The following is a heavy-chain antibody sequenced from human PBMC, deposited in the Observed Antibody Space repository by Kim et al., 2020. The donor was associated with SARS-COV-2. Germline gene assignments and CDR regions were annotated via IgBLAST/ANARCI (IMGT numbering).Heavy chain of an antibody. Sequence: DSVKGRFTITRNNAKNSLYLQRNSLRAEDTAVYYCARTFRELLFGRFDYWGQGTLVTVSS. D-gene: IGHD3-10*01. V-gene: IGHV3-21*01. J-gene: IGHJ4*02. CDR3: ARTFRELLFGRFDY.